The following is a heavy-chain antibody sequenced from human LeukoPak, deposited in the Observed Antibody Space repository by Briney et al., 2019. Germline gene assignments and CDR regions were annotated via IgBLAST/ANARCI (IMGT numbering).Heavy chain of an antibody. D-gene: IGHD6-19*01. J-gene: IGHJ4*02. CDR1: GGSISSSSYY. Sequence: SETLSLTCTVSGGSISSSSYYWGWIRQPPGKGLEWIGSIYYSGSTYYNPSLKSRVTISVDTSKNQFSLKLSSVTAADTAVYYCARSAADSSGWYKDSLYDYWGQGTLVTVSS. CDR3: ARSAADSSGWYKDSLYDY. V-gene: IGHV4-39*07. CDR2: IYYSGST.